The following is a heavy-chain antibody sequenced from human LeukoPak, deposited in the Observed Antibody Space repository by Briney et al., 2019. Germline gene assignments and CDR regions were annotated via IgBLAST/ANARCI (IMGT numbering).Heavy chain of an antibody. CDR1: GFTFSSYA. D-gene: IGHD4-17*01. Sequence: GGSLRLSCAASGFTFSSYAMHWVRQAPGKGLEWVAVISYDGSNKYYADSVKGRFTISRDNSKNTLYLQMNSLRAEDTAVYYYARGHNYGEYYFDYWGQGTLVTVSS. CDR2: ISYDGSNK. CDR3: ARGHNYGEYYFDY. V-gene: IGHV3-30-3*01. J-gene: IGHJ4*02.